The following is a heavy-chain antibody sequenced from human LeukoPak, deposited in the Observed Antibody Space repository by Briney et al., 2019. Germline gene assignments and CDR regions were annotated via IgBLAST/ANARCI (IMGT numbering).Heavy chain of an antibody. CDR2: IYYSGST. Sequence: PSETMSLTCTDSGGSISSYYWSWIRQPPGKGLEWIGYIYYSGSTNYNPSLKSRVTISVDTSKNQFSLKLSSVTAADTAVYYCAMTYCSSTSCYLDYWGQGTLVTVSS. CDR3: AMTYCSSTSCYLDY. V-gene: IGHV4-59*01. J-gene: IGHJ4*02. CDR1: GGSISSYY. D-gene: IGHD2-2*01.